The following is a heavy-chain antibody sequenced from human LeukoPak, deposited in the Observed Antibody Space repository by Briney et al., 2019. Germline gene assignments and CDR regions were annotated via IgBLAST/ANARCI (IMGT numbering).Heavy chain of an antibody. CDR2: IYYSGST. CDR3: ARVDYYDSSLWAFDI. D-gene: IGHD3-22*01. CDR1: GGSISSGDYY. Sequence: SETLSLTCTVSGGSISSGDYYWSWIRQPPGKGLEWIGYIYYSGSTYYNPSLKSRVTISVDTSKNQFSLKLSSVTAADTAVYYCARVDYYDSSLWAFDIWGQGTMVTVSS. V-gene: IGHV4-30-4*01. J-gene: IGHJ3*02.